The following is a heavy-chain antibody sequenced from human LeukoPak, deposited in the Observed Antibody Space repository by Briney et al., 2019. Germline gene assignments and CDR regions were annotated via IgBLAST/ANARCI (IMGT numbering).Heavy chain of an antibody. Sequence: SETLSLTCTVSGGSISSGSYDWYWIRQPAGRGLEWIGHLYTSGRMSYNPSLKSRVTISVDTSKNQFSLKLTSVTAADTAVYYCTKGRGIWGQGTLVTVSS. CDR1: GGSISSGSYD. J-gene: IGHJ4*02. CDR2: LYTSGRM. D-gene: IGHD3-10*01. V-gene: IGHV4-61*09. CDR3: TKGRGI.